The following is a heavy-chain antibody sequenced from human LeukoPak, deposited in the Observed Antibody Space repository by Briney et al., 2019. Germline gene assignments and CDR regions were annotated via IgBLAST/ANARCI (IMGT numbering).Heavy chain of an antibody. Sequence: GGSLRHSCAASGFTFSSYSMNWVRQAPGKGLEWVSSISSSSSYIYYADSVKGRFTISRDNAKNSLYLQMNSLRAEDTAVYYCARESQQPGAFDIWGQGTMVTVSP. CDR1: GFTFSSYS. V-gene: IGHV3-21*01. CDR2: ISSSSSYI. D-gene: IGHD6-13*01. J-gene: IGHJ3*02. CDR3: ARESQQPGAFDI.